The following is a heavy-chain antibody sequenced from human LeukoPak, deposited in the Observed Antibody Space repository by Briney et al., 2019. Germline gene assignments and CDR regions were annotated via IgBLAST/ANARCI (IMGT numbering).Heavy chain of an antibody. CDR1: GFTLSSYA. D-gene: IGHD6-19*01. Sequence: PGGSLRLSCAASGFTLSSYAMSWVRQAPGKGLEWVSAISGSVGSTYYADSVKVRFTISRDNYENTLYLQMNSLRAEDTAVYYCAKDRRRGSSGWYYFDYWGQGTLVTVSS. CDR2: ISGSVGST. J-gene: IGHJ4*02. V-gene: IGHV3-23*01. CDR3: AKDRRRGSSGWYYFDY.